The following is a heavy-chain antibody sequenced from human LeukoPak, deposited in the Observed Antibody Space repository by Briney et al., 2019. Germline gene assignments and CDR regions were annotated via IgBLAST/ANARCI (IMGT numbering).Heavy chain of an antibody. J-gene: IGHJ6*02. CDR3: ARGNIAVTGPGVFYYYGMDV. Sequence: PSETLSLTCTVSRGSIFSYYWSWIRQSPGKGLEWIGYVFHTGSTNYNPSLRSRVTMSVDTSRSQFSLEVRSVTAADTGVYFCARGNIAVTGPGVFYYYGMDVWGQGTTVTVSS. D-gene: IGHD6-19*01. CDR2: VFHTGST. CDR1: RGSIFSYY. V-gene: IGHV4-59*01.